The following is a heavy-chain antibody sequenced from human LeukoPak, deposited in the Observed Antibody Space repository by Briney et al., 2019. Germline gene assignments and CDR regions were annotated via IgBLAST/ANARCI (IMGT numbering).Heavy chain of an antibody. CDR3: ARDLRVRGVIITPLYYYYYGMDV. V-gene: IGHV3-23*01. CDR2: ISGSGGST. J-gene: IGHJ6*02. CDR1: GFTFSSYA. Sequence: GGSLRLSCAASGFTFSSYAMSWVRQAPGKGLEWVSAISGSGGSTYYADSVKGRFTISRDNSKNTLYLQMNSLRAEDTAVYYCARDLRVRGVIITPLYYYYYGMDVWGQGTTVTVSS. D-gene: IGHD3-10*01.